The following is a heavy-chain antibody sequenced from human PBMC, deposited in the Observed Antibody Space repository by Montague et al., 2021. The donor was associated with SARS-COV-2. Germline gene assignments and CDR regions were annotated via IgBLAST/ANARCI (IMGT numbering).Heavy chain of an antibody. CDR3: AHSRGGGKSAVRGN. Sequence: PALVKPTQTLTLTCTFSGFSLTTSAVGVGWIRQPPGKALEWLAVIYWDDDKRYSPSLKSRLTITKDISKNQVVLIMTNMDPVDTATYYCAHSRGGGKSAVRGNWGQGTLVTVSS. CDR2: IYWDDDK. D-gene: IGHD4-23*01. J-gene: IGHJ4*02. CDR1: GFSLTTSAVG. V-gene: IGHV2-5*02.